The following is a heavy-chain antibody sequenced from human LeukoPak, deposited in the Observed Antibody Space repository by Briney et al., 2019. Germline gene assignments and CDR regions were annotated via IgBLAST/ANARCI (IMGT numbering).Heavy chain of an antibody. CDR3: ARYIAVAGGNYYYYMDV. Sequence: GASVKVSRKASGYTFTSYGISWVRQAPGQGLEWMGWISAYNGNTNYAQKLQGRVTMTTDTSTSTAYMELRSLRSDDTAVYYCARYIAVAGGNYYYYMDVWGKGTTVTVSS. J-gene: IGHJ6*03. D-gene: IGHD6-19*01. CDR2: ISAYNGNT. CDR1: GYTFTSYG. V-gene: IGHV1-18*01.